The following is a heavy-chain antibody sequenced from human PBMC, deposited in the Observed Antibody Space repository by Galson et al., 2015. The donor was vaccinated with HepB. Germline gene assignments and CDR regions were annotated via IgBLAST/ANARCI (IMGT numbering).Heavy chain of an antibody. J-gene: IGHJ6*02. CDR2: VKEDGSEK. CDR3: ARRSGTVTYEATYYYYDSMDV. Sequence: SLRLSCAASGFTFSSYWINWVRQAPGKWLEWVANVKEDGSEKYYVDSVKGRFTISRDNAKNSLYLQMNSLRAEDTAVYYCARRSGTVTYEATYYYYDSMDVWGQGTTVTVSS. V-gene: IGHV3-7*01. D-gene: IGHD4-17*01. CDR1: GFTFSSYW.